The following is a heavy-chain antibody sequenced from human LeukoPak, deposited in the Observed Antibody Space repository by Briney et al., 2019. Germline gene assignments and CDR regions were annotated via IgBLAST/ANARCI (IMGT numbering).Heavy chain of an antibody. D-gene: IGHD1-7*01. Sequence: SETLSLTCTVSGGSISSGGYYWSWIRQPPGKGLEWIGYIYHSGSTYYNPSLKSRVTISVDRSKNQFSLKLSSVTAADTAVYYCARGAGNYAGYWGQGTLVTVSS. V-gene: IGHV4-30-2*01. CDR1: GGSISSGGYY. CDR2: IYHSGST. CDR3: ARGAGNYAGY. J-gene: IGHJ4*02.